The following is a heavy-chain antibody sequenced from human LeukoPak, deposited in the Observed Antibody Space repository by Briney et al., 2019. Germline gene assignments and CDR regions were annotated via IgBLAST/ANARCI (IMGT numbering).Heavy chain of an antibody. CDR2: FDSEDGET. Sequence: GASVKVSCKVSGYTLTELSMHWVRQAPGKGLEWMGGFDSEDGETIYAQKFQGRVTMTEDTSTDTAYMELSSLRSEDTAVYYCATGYCSGGSCYSPYYFDYWGQGTLVTVSS. J-gene: IGHJ4*02. D-gene: IGHD2-15*01. CDR1: GYTLTELS. CDR3: ATGYCSGGSCYSPYYFDY. V-gene: IGHV1-24*01.